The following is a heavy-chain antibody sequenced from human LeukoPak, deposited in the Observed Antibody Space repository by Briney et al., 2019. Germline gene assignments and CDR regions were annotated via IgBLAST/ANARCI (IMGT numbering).Heavy chain of an antibody. CDR1: GFTFSSYG. J-gene: IGHJ4*02. D-gene: IGHD1-26*01. Sequence: PGGSLRLSCAASGFTFSSYGMHWVRQAPGKGLEWVAFIRYDGSNKYYADSVKGRFTISRDNSKNTLYLQMNSLRSDDTAVYYCARQSTRLFNTGSYYPPPAYDYWGQGTLVIVSS. CDR3: ARQSTRLFNTGSYYPPPAYDY. V-gene: IGHV3-30*02. CDR2: IRYDGSNK.